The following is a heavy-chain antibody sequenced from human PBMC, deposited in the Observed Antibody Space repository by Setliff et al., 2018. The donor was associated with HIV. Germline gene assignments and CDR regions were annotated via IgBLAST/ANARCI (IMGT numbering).Heavy chain of an antibody. J-gene: IGHJ4*02. D-gene: IGHD3-10*01. CDR3: ARQGGYNSPLMV. Sequence: KSSETLSLTCTVSGGSITSYYWNWIRQSPGKGLEWIGYIFDSGTTKYNPSVTSRVTISVEASKNQFFLQLISVTAADTAVYYCARQGGYNSPLMVWGQGKLVTVSS. V-gene: IGHV4-59*08. CDR1: GGSITSYY. CDR2: IFDSGTT.